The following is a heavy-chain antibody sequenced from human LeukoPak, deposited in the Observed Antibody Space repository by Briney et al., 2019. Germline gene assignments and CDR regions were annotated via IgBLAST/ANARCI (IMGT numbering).Heavy chain of an antibody. D-gene: IGHD3/OR15-3a*01. Sequence: SETLSLTRAVSGYSISSGYYWGWIRPPPGKGPELIGRIYHSWSTYYNPSLKSRVTISVDTSKNQFSLKLSSVTAADTAVYYCARQLGIKPYYMDVWGKGTTVTVSS. J-gene: IGHJ6*03. CDR3: ARQLGIKPYYMDV. V-gene: IGHV4-38-2*01. CDR2: IYHSWST. CDR1: GYSISSGYY.